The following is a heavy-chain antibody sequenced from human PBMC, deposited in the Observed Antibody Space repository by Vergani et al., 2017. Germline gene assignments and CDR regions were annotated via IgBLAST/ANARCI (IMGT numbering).Heavy chain of an antibody. CDR2: MYYSGST. CDR1: GASVSSSTYY. J-gene: IGHJ3*02. V-gene: IGHV4-39*01. D-gene: IGHD6-13*01. Sequence: QLQLQESGPGLVKPPETLSLTCTVSGASVSSSTYYWGWVRQPPGKGLEWIGSMYYSGSTYYNPSLKSGVTISVDTSKNQFSLTLTSVTAADTALYYCAALVGGYRGGWYVCHAFDIWGQGTMVTVAS. CDR3: AALVGGYRGGWYVCHAFDI.